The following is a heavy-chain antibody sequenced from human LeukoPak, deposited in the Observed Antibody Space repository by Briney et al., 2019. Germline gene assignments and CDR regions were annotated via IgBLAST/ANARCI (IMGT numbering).Heavy chain of an antibody. CDR1: GFTFSGSA. Sequence: PGGSLRLSCAASGFTFSGSAMHWVRQAPGKGLEWVAVISYDGSNKYYADSVKGRFTISRDNSKNTLYLQMNSLRAEDTAVYYCAIIDYGDYSYWGQGTLVTVSS. CDR3: AIIDYGDYSY. CDR2: ISYDGSNK. V-gene: IGHV3-30*04. J-gene: IGHJ4*02. D-gene: IGHD4-17*01.